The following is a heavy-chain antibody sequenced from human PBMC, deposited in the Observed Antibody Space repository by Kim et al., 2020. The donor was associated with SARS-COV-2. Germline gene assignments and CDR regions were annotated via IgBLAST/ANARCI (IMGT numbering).Heavy chain of an antibody. D-gene: IGHD3-3*01. CDR3: ARDPPIFGVVIRTYGGDDAFDI. CDR1: GGSVSSGSYY. V-gene: IGHV4-61*01. CDR2: IYYSGST. Sequence: SETLSLTCTVSGGSVSSGSYYWSWIRQPPGKGLEWIGYIYYSGSTNYNPSLKSRVTISVDTSKNQFSLKLSSVTAADTAVYYCARDPPIFGVVIRTYGGDDAFDIWGQGTMVTVSS. J-gene: IGHJ3*02.